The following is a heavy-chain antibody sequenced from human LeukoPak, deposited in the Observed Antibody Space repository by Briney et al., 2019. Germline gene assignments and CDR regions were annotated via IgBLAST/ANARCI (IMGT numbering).Heavy chain of an antibody. CDR1: GFSVSGNY. CDR2: IYADGGR. Sequence: GGSLRLSCAASGFSVSGNYMNWVRQAPGKGLEWVSVIYADGGRYYADSVKGRFTISRDNAKNSLYLQMNGLRAEDTAVYYCAELGITMIGGVWGKGTTVTISS. D-gene: IGHD3-10*02. J-gene: IGHJ6*04. CDR3: AELGITMIGGV. V-gene: IGHV3-53*01.